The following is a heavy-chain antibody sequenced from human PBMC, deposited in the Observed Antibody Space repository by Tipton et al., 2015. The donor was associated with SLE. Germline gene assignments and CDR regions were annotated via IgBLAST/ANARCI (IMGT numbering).Heavy chain of an antibody. Sequence: GLVKPSETLSLTCSVSGNSITNHYWSWIRQPPGKGLEWIGHVYVGGTTDYNPSLKSRVTMSLDTAKNAVSLKLTSVTAADTAIYYCARDERYDYYGVDVWGQGTTVTVSS. V-gene: IGHV4-59*11. D-gene: IGHD1-1*01. CDR1: GNSITNHY. J-gene: IGHJ6*02. CDR3: ARDERYDYYGVDV. CDR2: VYVGGTT.